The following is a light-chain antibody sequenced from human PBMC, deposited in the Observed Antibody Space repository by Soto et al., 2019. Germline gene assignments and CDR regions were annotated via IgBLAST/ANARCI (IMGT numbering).Light chain of an antibody. J-gene: IGLJ2*01. CDR2: EVT. CDR1: SSDIGGYDF. V-gene: IGLV2-14*01. CDR3: SSYTSSSTLVV. Sequence: QSALTQPASVSGSPGQSITISCTGTSSDIGGYDFVSWYQQHPAKAPRLIISEVTNRPSGVSNRFSGSKSGNTASLTISGLQTEDEADYYCSSYTSSSTLVVFGGGTKLTVL.